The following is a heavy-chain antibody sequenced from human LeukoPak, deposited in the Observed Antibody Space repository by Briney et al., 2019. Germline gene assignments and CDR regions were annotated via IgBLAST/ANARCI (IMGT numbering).Heavy chain of an antibody. D-gene: IGHD1-26*01. J-gene: IGHJ4*02. Sequence: ASVKVSCKASGGTFSSYAISWVRQAPGQGLEWMGGIIPIFGTANYAQKFQGRVTITADESTSTAYMELSSLRSEDTDVYYCARAVGATHYFDYWGQGTLVTVSS. CDR2: IIPIFGTA. CDR3: ARAVGATHYFDY. V-gene: IGHV1-69*13. CDR1: GGTFSSYA.